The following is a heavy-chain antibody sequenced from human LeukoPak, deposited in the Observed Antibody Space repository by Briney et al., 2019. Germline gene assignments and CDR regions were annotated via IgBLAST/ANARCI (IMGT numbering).Heavy chain of an antibody. CDR3: ARSLVRPYFDL. Sequence: SVKVSCKASGGTFSSYAISWVRQAPGQGLEWMGRIIPILGIANYAQKFQGRVTITADKSTSTAYMELSSLRSEDTAVYYCARSLVRPYFDLWGRGTLVTVSS. V-gene: IGHV1-69*04. J-gene: IGHJ2*01. CDR1: GGTFSSYA. CDR2: IIPILGIA.